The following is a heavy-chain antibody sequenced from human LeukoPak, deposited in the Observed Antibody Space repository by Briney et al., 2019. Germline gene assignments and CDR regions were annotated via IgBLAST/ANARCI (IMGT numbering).Heavy chain of an antibody. Sequence: GGSLRLSCAASGFTFSSYGMNWVRQAPGKGPEWISYISRSGATIYYADSVKGRFTISRDNAKNSLYLQMSSLEPQDTAFYYCSRDRGGGDIYFDYWGQGTLVTVSS. CDR3: SRDRGGGDIYFDY. CDR1: GFTFSSYG. D-gene: IGHD2-21*02. J-gene: IGHJ4*02. V-gene: IGHV3-48*03. CDR2: ISRSGATI.